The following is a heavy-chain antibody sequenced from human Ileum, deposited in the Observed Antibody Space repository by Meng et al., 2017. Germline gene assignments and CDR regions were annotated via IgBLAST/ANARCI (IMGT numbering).Heavy chain of an antibody. CDR2: TNEDGTEK. V-gene: IGHV3-7*01. D-gene: IGHD3-10*01. Sequence: GESLKIPCAASGFTFSNYWMNWVRQAPGKGPECVAYTNEDGTEKYYGGSVKGRFTISRDNAKKSLYLQMNSLRAEDTAVYYCARRGFYDNWGQGTLVTVSS. CDR1: GFTFSNYW. J-gene: IGHJ4*02. CDR3: ARRGFYDN.